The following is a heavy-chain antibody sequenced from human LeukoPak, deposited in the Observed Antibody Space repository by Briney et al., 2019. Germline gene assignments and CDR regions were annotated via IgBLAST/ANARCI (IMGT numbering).Heavy chain of an antibody. V-gene: IGHV4-59*01. CDR1: GDSISSYY. CDR3: ARDPSRYYYDSSGFDY. J-gene: IGHJ4*02. Sequence: PSETLSLTCTVSGDSISSYYWSWIRQPPGKVLEWIGYIYYSGSTNYNPSLKSRVTISVDTSKNQFSLKLSSVTAADTAVYYCARDPSRYYYDSSGFDYWGQGTLVTVSS. D-gene: IGHD3-22*01. CDR2: IYYSGST.